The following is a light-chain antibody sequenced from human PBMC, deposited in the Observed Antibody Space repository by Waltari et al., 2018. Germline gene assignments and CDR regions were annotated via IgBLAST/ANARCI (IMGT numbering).Light chain of an antibody. CDR2: WAS. J-gene: IGKJ1*01. Sequence: DIVMTQSPDSLAVSLGERATINCKSSQSVLYNSNNKNYLAWYQQKPGQPPKLLIYWASTRESGVPDRFSGSGSGTDLTLTISSLQAEDVAVYYCQQYYSTPRTFGQGTKVEIK. CDR1: QSVLYNSNNKNY. CDR3: QQYYSTPRT. V-gene: IGKV4-1*01.